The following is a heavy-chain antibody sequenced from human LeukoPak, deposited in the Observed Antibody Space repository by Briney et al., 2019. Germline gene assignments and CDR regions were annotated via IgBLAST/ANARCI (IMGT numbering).Heavy chain of an antibody. J-gene: IGHJ4*02. Sequence: ASVKVSCKASGYTFTGHYMHWVRQAPGQGLEWMGWINPNSGGTNYAQKFQGRVTMTRDTSISTVYMELSRLRSDDTAVYYCAKVRLIAAASGYYLDYWGQGTLVTVSS. D-gene: IGHD6-13*01. CDR2: INPNSGGT. CDR1: GYTFTGHY. CDR3: AKVRLIAAASGYYLDY. V-gene: IGHV1-2*02.